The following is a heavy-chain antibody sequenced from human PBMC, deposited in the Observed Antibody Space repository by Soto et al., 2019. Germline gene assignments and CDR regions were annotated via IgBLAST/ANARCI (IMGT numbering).Heavy chain of an antibody. D-gene: IGHD1-26*01. CDR3: ARVSVGVGGEALWVGGMDV. Sequence: GGSLRLSCAASGFSFKDYYMTWIRQAPGKGLEWVSYIGGNANFTYYADSVRGRFTISRDHAKNSLYLQMSTLRVEDTGMYYCARVSVGVGGEALWVGGMDVWGQGTTVPVSS. V-gene: IGHV3-11*01. CDR1: GFSFKDYY. J-gene: IGHJ6*02. CDR2: IGGNANFT.